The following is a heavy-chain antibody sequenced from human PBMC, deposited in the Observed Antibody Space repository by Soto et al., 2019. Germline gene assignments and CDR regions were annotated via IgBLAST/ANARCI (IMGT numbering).Heavy chain of an antibody. D-gene: IGHD3-22*01. Sequence: QVQLQESGPGLVKPSETLSLTCTVSGGSVSSGSYYWSWIRQPPGKGLEWIGYIYYSGSTNYNPSLKSRVTISXXTXKXXFPLKLSSVTAAHTAVYYCARGANYYDSTRYGMDVWGQGTTVTVSS. CDR1: GGSVSSGSYY. J-gene: IGHJ6*02. CDR3: ARGANYYDSTRYGMDV. CDR2: IYYSGST. V-gene: IGHV4-61*01.